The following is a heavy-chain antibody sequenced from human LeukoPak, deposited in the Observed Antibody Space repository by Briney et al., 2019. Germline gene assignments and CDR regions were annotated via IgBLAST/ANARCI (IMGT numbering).Heavy chain of an antibody. CDR2: IWYDGSDK. J-gene: IGHJ6*02. CDR3: VKTVRGYYGMDV. Sequence: GGSLRLSCAASGFTFSSYGMHWVRQAPDKGLEWVAVIWYDGSDKYYADSVKGRFTISRDNSKNTLYLQMSSLRAEDTAVYYCVKTVRGYYGMDVWGQGTTVTVSS. D-gene: IGHD3-10*01. CDR1: GFTFSSYG. V-gene: IGHV3-30*02.